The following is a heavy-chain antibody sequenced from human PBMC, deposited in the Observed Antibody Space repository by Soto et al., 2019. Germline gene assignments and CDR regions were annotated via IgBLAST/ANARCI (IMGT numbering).Heavy chain of an antibody. Sequence: QVQLVESGGGVVQPGRSLSLSCAASGFTLSDYPMHWVRQAPGKGLEWVAVISYDGRVKYYVDSVKGRFTISRDDSKNTLYLQMNSLRVDDTAVYYCARDFIVGAPDYFDYWGQGTLVTVSS. CDR1: GFTLSDYP. D-gene: IGHD1-26*01. CDR2: ISYDGRVK. J-gene: IGHJ4*02. CDR3: ARDFIVGAPDYFDY. V-gene: IGHV3-30*04.